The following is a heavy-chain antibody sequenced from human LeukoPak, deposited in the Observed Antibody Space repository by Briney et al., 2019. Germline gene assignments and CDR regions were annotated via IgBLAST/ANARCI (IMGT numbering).Heavy chain of an antibody. CDR2: INHSGST. Sequence: PSETLSLTRAVYGGSFSGYYWSWIRQPPGKGLEWIGEINHSGSTNYNPSLKSRVTISVDTSKNQFSLKLSSVTAADTAVYYCARGQYYYDSSGYYFRPHAFDIWGQGTMVTVSS. CDR3: ARGQYYYDSSGYYFRPHAFDI. CDR1: GGSFSGYY. V-gene: IGHV4-34*01. J-gene: IGHJ3*02. D-gene: IGHD3-22*01.